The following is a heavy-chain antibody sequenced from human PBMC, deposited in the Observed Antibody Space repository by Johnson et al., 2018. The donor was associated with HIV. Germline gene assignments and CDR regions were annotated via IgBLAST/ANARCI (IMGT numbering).Heavy chain of an antibody. CDR2: IWFDGSKK. V-gene: IGHV3-30*02. D-gene: IGHD1-26*01. J-gene: IGHJ3*02. CDR3: AKDGVLSGTNPDAFDI. CDR1: GFTFDDYG. Sequence: QVQLVESGGGVVRPGGSLRLSCAASGFTFDDYGMSWVRQAPGKGLEWVAVIWFDGSKKYYTDSVKGRFTISRDNSKNTMYLQMSSLRAEDTALYYCAKDGVLSGTNPDAFDIWGQGTMVTVSS.